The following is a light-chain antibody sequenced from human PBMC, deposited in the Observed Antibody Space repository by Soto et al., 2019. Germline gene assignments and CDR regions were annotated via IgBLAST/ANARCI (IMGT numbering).Light chain of an antibody. CDR2: AAS. CDR1: QGISDS. J-gene: IGKJ3*01. Sequence: IQLTQSPSSLSASEGDRVTITCRASQGISDSFAWYQQKPGKAPSLLIYAASTLQSGVPSRFSGSGSGTDFTLTINSLQPEDFATYYCQQLINYPRTFGPGTKVDIK. CDR3: QQLINYPRT. V-gene: IGKV1-9*01.